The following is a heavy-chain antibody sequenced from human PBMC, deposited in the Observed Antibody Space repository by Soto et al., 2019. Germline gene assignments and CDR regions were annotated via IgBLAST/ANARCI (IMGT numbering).Heavy chain of an antibody. D-gene: IGHD3-22*01. J-gene: IGHJ4*02. V-gene: IGHV3-15*01. CDR3: STNYDSSGHYYHPTFDS. Sequence: GGSLRLSCAASGVTFSNAWMSWVRQAPGKGLEWVGRIKSKRDGGTTEYAAPVKGRFTIRRDDSKNTGYLQMNSLKTEDTAVYYCSTNYDSSGHYYHPTFDSWGQGTLVTVS. CDR1: GVTFSNAW. CDR2: IKSKRDGGTT.